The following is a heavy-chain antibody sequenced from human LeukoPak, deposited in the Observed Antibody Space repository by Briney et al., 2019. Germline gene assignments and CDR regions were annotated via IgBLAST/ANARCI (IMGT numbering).Heavy chain of an antibody. J-gene: IGHJ6*02. CDR1: GYTFTTYA. CDR3: ARAGSIAAAMDV. D-gene: IGHD6-13*01. V-gene: IGHV1-3*01. Sequence: WASVKVSCKASGYTFTTYAMHWVRQAPGQRLEWMGWINAGNGNTEYSQKFQGGVTITRDTSASTAYMELSSLRSEDAAVYFCARAGSIAAAMDVWGQGTTVTVSS. CDR2: INAGNGNT.